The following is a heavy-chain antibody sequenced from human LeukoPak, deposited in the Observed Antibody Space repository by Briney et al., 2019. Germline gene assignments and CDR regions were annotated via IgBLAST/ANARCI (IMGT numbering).Heavy chain of an antibody. J-gene: IGHJ4*02. Sequence: ASVKVSCKASGYTFTRYGISWVRQAPGQGLVWMGWISAYNGNTNYAQKLQGRVTMTTDTSTSTAYMELRSLRSDDTAVYYCARARGIAVAGTIVYWGQGTLVTVSS. V-gene: IGHV1-18*01. CDR3: ARARGIAVAGTIVY. D-gene: IGHD6-19*01. CDR2: ISAYNGNT. CDR1: GYTFTRYG.